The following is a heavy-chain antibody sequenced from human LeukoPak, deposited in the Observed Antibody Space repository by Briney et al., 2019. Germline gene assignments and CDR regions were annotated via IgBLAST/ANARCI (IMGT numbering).Heavy chain of an antibody. CDR3: ARGEDYGDYFDY. V-gene: IGHV3-53*01. Sequence: GGSLRLSCAASGFTFSSYSMNWVRQAPGKGLEWVSVVYSGGSTYYADSVRGRFTISRDNSKNTLYLQMNSLRAEDTAVYYCARGEDYGDYFDYWGQGTLVTVSS. CDR1: GFTFSSYS. D-gene: IGHD4-17*01. J-gene: IGHJ4*02. CDR2: VYSGGST.